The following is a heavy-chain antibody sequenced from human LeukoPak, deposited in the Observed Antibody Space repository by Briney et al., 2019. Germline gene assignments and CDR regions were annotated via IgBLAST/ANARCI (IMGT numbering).Heavy chain of an antibody. CDR2: ISPYNGNT. V-gene: IGHV1-18*01. Sequence: GASVKVSYKASGYTFTSYGISWVRQAPGQGLEWMGWISPYNGNTNYAQKLQGRVTMTTDTSTSTAYMELRSLRSDDTAVYYCARGRTGTNLHYYYGMDVWGQGTTVTVSS. J-gene: IGHJ6*02. CDR3: ARGRTGTNLHYYYGMDV. CDR1: GYTFTSYG. D-gene: IGHD1-7*01.